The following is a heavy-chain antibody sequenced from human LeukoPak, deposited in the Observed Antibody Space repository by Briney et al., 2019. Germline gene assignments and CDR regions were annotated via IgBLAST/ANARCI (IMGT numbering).Heavy chain of an antibody. V-gene: IGHV4-59*01. Sequence: PSETLSLTCTVSGGSISSYYWSWIRQPPGKGLEWIGYIYYSGSTNYNPSLKSRVTISVDTSKNQFSLKLSSVTAADTAVYYCARANQWELWDWGQGTLVTVSS. CDR3: ARANQWELWD. CDR2: IYYSGST. CDR1: GGSISSYY. J-gene: IGHJ4*02. D-gene: IGHD1-26*01.